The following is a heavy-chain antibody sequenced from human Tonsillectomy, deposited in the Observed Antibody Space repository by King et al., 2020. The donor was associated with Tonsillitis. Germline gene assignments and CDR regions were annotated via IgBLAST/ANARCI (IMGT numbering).Heavy chain of an antibody. CDR1: GFTVSFNS. CDR2: LYSGGST. D-gene: IGHD6-13*01. CDR3: ARDPAAAAIFDY. V-gene: IGHV3-66*01. Sequence: VQLVESGGGLVQPGGSLRLSCAASGFTVSFNSMRWVRLATGKGLAWVSVLYSGGSTYCADSVKGRFSIYRDNSQNTLYLQMNSLRAEDTAVYYCARDPAAAAIFDYWGQGTLVTVSS. J-gene: IGHJ4*02.